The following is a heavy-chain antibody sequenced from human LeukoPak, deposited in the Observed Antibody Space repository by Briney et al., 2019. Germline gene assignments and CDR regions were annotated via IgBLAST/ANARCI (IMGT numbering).Heavy chain of an antibody. V-gene: IGHV4-38-2*02. Sequence: SETLSLTCTVSGYSISSGYYWAWIRQPPGKGLEWIGSIFHTGSTYHNPSLKSRVTISVDTSKNQFSLRMNSVTAADTAVYYCARGEPIVGATFDYWGQGTLVTVSS. J-gene: IGHJ4*02. D-gene: IGHD1-26*01. CDR3: ARGEPIVGATFDY. CDR2: IFHTGST. CDR1: GYSISSGYY.